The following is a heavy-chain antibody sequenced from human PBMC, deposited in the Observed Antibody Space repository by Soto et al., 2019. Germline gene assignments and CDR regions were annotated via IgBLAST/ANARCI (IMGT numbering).Heavy chain of an antibody. V-gene: IGHV3-23*01. CDR3: AKGSGYDFYYGLDV. Sequence: EVQLLESGGGLVQPGGSLRLSCAASGFTFSSRAMSWVRQAPGKGLEWVSSIIGSGGTTYYADSVKGRFTISRDNSKNTLYLQMTSLGAEDTSVYYCAKGSGYDFYYGLDVWVQGTAVTVSS. J-gene: IGHJ6*02. CDR1: GFTFSSRA. D-gene: IGHD2-15*01. CDR2: IIGSGGTT.